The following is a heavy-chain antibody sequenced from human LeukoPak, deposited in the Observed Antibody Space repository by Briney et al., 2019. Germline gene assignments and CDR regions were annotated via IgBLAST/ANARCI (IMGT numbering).Heavy chain of an antibody. CDR1: GFTFSNYG. J-gene: IGHJ4*02. Sequence: GGSLRLSCAASGFTFSNYGMHWVRQAPGKGPGWVAFIRYDGTNNYYADSVKGRFTISRDNSKKTLYLQMNSLRPEDTALYFYAKDRYGLAPFDYWGQGTLVTVSS. CDR2: IRYDGTNN. D-gene: IGHD3/OR15-3a*01. CDR3: AKDRYGLAPFDY. V-gene: IGHV3-30*02.